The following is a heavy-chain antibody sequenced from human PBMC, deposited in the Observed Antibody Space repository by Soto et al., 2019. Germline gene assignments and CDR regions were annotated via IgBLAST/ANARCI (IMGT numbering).Heavy chain of an antibody. CDR3: ARENIVVVPAAMGDYYYYGMDV. D-gene: IGHD2-2*01. Sequence: SETLSLTCTVSGGSISSGGYYWSWIRQHPGKGLEWIGYIYYSGSTYYNPSLKSRVTISVDTSKNQFSLKLSSVTAADTAVYYCARENIVVVPAAMGDYYYYGMDVWGQGTTVTVSS. CDR2: IYYSGST. J-gene: IGHJ6*02. V-gene: IGHV4-31*03. CDR1: GGSISSGGYY.